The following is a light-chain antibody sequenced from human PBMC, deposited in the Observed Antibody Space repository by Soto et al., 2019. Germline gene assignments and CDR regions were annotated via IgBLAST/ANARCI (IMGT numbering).Light chain of an antibody. V-gene: IGLV1-47*02. CDR3: AAWDDSLSAVI. Sequence: QSVLTQPPSASETPGQRVTISCSGSSSNIGSNHVYWYQHLPGTAPKLLIYTNDQRPSGVPDRFSGSKSGTSASLAISGVRSEDEADYYCAAWDDSLSAVIFGGGTKLTVL. CDR2: TND. J-gene: IGLJ2*01. CDR1: SSNIGSNH.